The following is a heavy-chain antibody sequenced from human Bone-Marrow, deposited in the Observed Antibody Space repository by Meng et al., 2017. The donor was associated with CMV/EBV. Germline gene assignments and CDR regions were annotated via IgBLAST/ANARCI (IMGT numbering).Heavy chain of an antibody. V-gene: IGHV3-23*01. D-gene: IGHD2-2*01. CDR1: GFTFSSYA. CDR3: AKPPAIYCSSTSCRGNYYGMDV. J-gene: IGHJ6*02. CDR2: ISGSGGST. Sequence: GGSLRLSCAASGFTFSSYAMSWVRQAPGKGLEWVSAISGSGGSTYYADSVKGRFTISRDNSKNTLYLQMNSLRAEDTAVYYCAKPPAIYCSSTSCRGNYYGMDVWGQGTTVTVSS.